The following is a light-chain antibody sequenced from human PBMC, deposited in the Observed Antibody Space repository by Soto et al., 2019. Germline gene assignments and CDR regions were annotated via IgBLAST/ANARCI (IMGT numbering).Light chain of an antibody. CDR2: RNN. V-gene: IGLV1-47*01. CDR3: ATWDDSLSGWV. J-gene: IGLJ3*02. Sequence: QLVLTQPPSVSGAPGQRVTISCTGSSSNIGAGYDVHWYQHLPGTTPKLLIYRNNQRPSGVPGRFSGSKSDTSASLAISGLRSEDEADYYCATWDDSLSGWVFGGGTKVTVL. CDR1: SSNIGAGYD.